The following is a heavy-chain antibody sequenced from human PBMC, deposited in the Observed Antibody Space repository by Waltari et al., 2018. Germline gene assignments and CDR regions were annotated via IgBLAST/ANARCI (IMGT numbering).Heavy chain of an antibody. Sequence: QVQLVQSGAEVKKPGSSVKVSCKASGGTFSSYAISWVRQAPGQGLEWMGRSVPIIGTDTDAQTCQGRVKITADKSTSTACMGRSSLRAEDTAVYYCAILDRPGPRGVPGEFDYWGQGTLVTVSS. D-gene: IGHD1-1*01. CDR3: AILDRPGPRGVPGEFDY. CDR2: SVPIIGTD. CDR1: GGTFSSYA. J-gene: IGHJ4*02. V-gene: IGHV1-69*04.